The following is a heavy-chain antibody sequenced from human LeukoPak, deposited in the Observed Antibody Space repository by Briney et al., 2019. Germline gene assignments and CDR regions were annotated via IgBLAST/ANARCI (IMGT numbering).Heavy chain of an antibody. D-gene: IGHD3-9*01. J-gene: IGHJ4*02. CDR2: IKKDGSEE. V-gene: IGHV3-7*03. Sequence: PGGSLRLSCAASGLTSSSYWMSWVREAPGKGLEWVANIKKDGSEEYYADSVKCRFTISRDNSKNSLYLQMNSLRNEDSALYYCAKAFDILTGPPDYWGQGTLVTVSS. CDR3: AKAFDILTGPPDY. CDR1: GLTSSSYW.